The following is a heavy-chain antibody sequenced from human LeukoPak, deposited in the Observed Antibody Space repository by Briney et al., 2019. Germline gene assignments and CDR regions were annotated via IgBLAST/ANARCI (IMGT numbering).Heavy chain of an antibody. CDR3: AREITPSVLRFLEWPYYFDY. CDR2: IYTSGST. CDR1: GGSISSGDYY. J-gene: IGHJ4*02. V-gene: IGHV4-61*02. Sequence: SQTLSLTCTVSGGSISSGDYYWSWIRQPPGKGLEWIGRIYTSGSTNHNPSLKSRVTMSVDTSKNRFSLKLSSVTAADTAVYYCAREITPSVLRFLEWPYYFDYWGQGTLVTVSS. D-gene: IGHD3-3*01.